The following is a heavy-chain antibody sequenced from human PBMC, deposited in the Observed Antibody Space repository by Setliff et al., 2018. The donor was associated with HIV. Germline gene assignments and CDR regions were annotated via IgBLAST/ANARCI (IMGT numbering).Heavy chain of an antibody. V-gene: IGHV4-39*01. Sequence: SETLSLTCTVSGDSFSTSDYWWAWVRQPPGKGLEWIGSIYHDGRTYYSPSLKSRVTISVDTSKNQFSLKLSSVTAADTAVYYCASQSYDYVWGSYRYTSLDYWGQGTLVTVSS. CDR2: IYHDGRT. D-gene: IGHD3-16*02. CDR3: ASQSYDYVWGSYRYTSLDY. J-gene: IGHJ4*02. CDR1: GDSFSTSDYW.